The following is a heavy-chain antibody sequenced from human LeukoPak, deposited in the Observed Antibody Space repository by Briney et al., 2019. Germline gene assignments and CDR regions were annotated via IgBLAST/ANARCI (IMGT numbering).Heavy chain of an antibody. V-gene: IGHV1-18*01. Sequence: ASVKVSCKASGNTFTSYGISRVRQAPGEGLEWMGWISAYNGNANYAQKLQGRVTMTTDTSTSTAYMELRSLRSDDTAVYYCAREKENYSSTPSDYWGQGTLVTVSS. D-gene: IGHD6-13*01. CDR3: AREKENYSSTPSDY. CDR2: ISAYNGNA. J-gene: IGHJ4*02. CDR1: GNTFTSYG.